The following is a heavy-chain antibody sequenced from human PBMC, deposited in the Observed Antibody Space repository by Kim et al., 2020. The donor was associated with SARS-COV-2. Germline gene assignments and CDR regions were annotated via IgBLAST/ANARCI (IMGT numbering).Heavy chain of an antibody. CDR2: INAGNGNT. V-gene: IGHV1-3*01. CDR1: GYTFTSYA. J-gene: IGHJ4*02. Sequence: ASVKVSCKASGYTFTSYAMHWVRQAPGQRLEWMGWINAGNGNTKYSQKFQGRVTITRDTSASTAYMELSSLRSEDTAVYYCAGPSMDYDILTGSPLGPLAYWGQGTLVTVSS. CDR3: AGPSMDYDILTGSPLGPLAY. D-gene: IGHD3-9*01.